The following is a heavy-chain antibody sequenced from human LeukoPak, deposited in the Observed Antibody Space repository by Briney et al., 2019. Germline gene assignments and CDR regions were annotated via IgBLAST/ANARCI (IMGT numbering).Heavy chain of an antibody. CDR1: GFTVSSNY. CDR2: IYSGGST. V-gene: IGHV3-53*01. D-gene: IGHD3-10*01. CDR3: ARDRAIGSGFDY. J-gene: IGHJ4*02. Sequence: PGGSLRLSCAASGFTVSSNYMSWVRQAPGKGLEWVSAIYSGGSTYYADSVKGRFTISRDNSKNTLYLQMNSLRAEDTAVYYCARDRAIGSGFDYWGQGTLVTVSS.